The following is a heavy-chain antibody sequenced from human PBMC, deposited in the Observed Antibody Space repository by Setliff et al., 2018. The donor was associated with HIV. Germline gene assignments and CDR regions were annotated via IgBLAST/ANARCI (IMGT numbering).Heavy chain of an antibody. V-gene: IGHV4-30-4*08. D-gene: IGHD1-1*01. CDR1: GGSITNADYY. CDR2: IYYSGNT. J-gene: IGHJ4*02. CDR3: AREKHWNGPFDY. Sequence: SETLSLTCAVSGGSITNADYYWSWIRQPPGKGLEWIGYIYYSGNTYYNPSLKRRVVISIDTSSNQFSLNLNSVTAADTAVYFCAREKHWNGPFDYWGQGKLVTVSS.